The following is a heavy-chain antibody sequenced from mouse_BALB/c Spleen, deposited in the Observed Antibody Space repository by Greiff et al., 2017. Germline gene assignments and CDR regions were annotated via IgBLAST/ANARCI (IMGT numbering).Heavy chain of an antibody. J-gene: IGHJ3*01. V-gene: IGHV1S56*01. Sequence: VQLQQSGPELVKPGASVRISCKASGYTFTSYYIHWVKQRPGQGLEWIGWIYPGNVNTKYNEKFKGKATLTADKSSSTAYMQLSSLTSEDSAVYFCARVYGSSWIAYWGQGTLVTVSA. CDR2: IYPGNVNT. D-gene: IGHD1-1*01. CDR1: GYTFTSYY. CDR3: ARVYGSSWIAY.